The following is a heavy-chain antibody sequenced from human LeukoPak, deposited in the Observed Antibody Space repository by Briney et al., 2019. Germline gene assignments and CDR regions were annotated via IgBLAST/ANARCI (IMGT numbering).Heavy chain of an antibody. CDR1: GFTFTSSA. V-gene: IGHV1-58*01. J-gene: IGHJ4*02. CDR2: IVVGSGNT. D-gene: IGHD3-10*01. CDR3: GATPPYGSGSLDS. Sequence: GASVKVSCKASGFTFTSSAVQWVRQARGQRLEWIGWIVVGSGNTNYAQKFQERVTITRDMSTSTAYMELSSLRSEDTAVYYCGATPPYGSGSLDSWGQGTLVTVSS.